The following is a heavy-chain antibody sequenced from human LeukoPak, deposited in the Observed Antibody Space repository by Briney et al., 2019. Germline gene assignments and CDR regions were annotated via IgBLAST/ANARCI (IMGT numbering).Heavy chain of an antibody. CDR1: GFTFTNYP. J-gene: IGHJ4*02. Sequence: GGSLRLSCEASGFTFTNYPMFWVRLAPAKGLEWVSSISYDGSKQNYTDSVKGRFTISRDNSKNMLFLQMNSLRPEDTAVYYCARVYTYYDSSGYSSGDYWGQGTLVTVSS. V-gene: IGHV3-30-3*01. D-gene: IGHD3-22*01. CDR3: ARVYTYYDSSGYSSGDY. CDR2: ISYDGSKQ.